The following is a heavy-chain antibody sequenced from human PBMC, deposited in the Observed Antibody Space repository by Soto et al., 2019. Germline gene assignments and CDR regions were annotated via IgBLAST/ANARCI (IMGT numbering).Heavy chain of an antibody. CDR2: IYYSDST. D-gene: IGHD1-26*01. Sequence: SELLCHTCTFSGGSIRSRSYYLGWNRQPPGKGLEWIGSIYYSDSTNYNPSFKSRITISVDTSRNQFSLTLSSMTAADTAVYYCARGWWEREGYLMDVWGQGTTVTVSS. V-gene: IGHV4-39*07. CDR3: ARGWWEREGYLMDV. CDR1: GGSIRSRSYY. J-gene: IGHJ6*02.